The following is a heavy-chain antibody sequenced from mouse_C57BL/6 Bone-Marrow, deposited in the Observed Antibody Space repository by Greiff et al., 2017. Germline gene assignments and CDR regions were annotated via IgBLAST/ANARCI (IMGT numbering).Heavy chain of an antibody. CDR3: ARENWDWYFDV. Sequence: VQLQQPGAELVRPGSSVKLSCKASGYTFTSYWMHWVKQRPIQGLEWIGNIDPSDSETNYNQKFKDKATLTVDKSSSTAYMQLSSLTSEDSAVYYCARENWDWYFDVWGTGTTVTVSS. CDR2: IDPSDSET. V-gene: IGHV1-52*01. CDR1: GYTFTSYW. D-gene: IGHD4-1*01. J-gene: IGHJ1*03.